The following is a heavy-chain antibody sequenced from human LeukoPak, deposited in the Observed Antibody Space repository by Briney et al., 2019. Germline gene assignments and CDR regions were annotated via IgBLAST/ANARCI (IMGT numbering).Heavy chain of an antibody. CDR1: GFTFSRYD. CDR2: IGTAGDT. V-gene: IGHV3-13*01. D-gene: IGHD6-19*01. J-gene: IGHJ4*02. CDR3: AGAGSETQWRAFDF. Sequence: GRSLRLSCAASGFTFSRYDMHWVRQATGKGLEWVSGIGTAGDTYYAGSVKGRFTISRENAKNSLYLQMNSLTAGDTAVYYCAGAGSETQWRAFDFWGQGALVIVFS.